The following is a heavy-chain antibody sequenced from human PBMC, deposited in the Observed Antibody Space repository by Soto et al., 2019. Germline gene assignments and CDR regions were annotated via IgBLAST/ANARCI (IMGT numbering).Heavy chain of an antibody. CDR1: GYTFTSYA. CDR2: INTNTGNP. CDR3: TRNRFLYDYVWGSYRYSQHPNWFDP. V-gene: IGHV7-4-1*01. D-gene: IGHD3-16*02. Sequence: ASVKVSCKASGYTFTSYAMNWVRQAPGQGLEWMRWINTNTGNPTYAQGFTRRNVFSLDTSVSTAYLQICSIKAEDTAEYYYTRNRFLYDYVWGSYRYSQHPNWFDPWGQGTLVTVSS. J-gene: IGHJ5*02.